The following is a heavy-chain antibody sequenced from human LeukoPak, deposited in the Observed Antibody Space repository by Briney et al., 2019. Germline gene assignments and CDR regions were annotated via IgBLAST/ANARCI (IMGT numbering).Heavy chain of an antibody. CDR2: INHSGST. J-gene: IGHJ5*02. V-gene: IGHV4-34*01. CDR3: ASDLSIAVAQP. CDR1: GGSFSGYY. Sequence: SETLSLTCAVYGGSFSGYYWSWIRQPPGKGLEWIGEINHSGSTYYNPSLKSRVTISVDTSKNQFSLKLSSVTAADTAVYYCASDLSIAVAQPWGQGTLVTVSS. D-gene: IGHD6-19*01.